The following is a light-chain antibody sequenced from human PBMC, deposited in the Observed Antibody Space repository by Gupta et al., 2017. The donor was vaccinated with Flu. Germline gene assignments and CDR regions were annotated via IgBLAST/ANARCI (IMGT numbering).Light chain of an antibody. Sequence: EVVLTQSPGTLSLSPGERATLSCRAGQSVSGSLAWYQQKPGQAPRLLTYAASNRATGIPARFSGSGSGTDFTLTISSLEPEDFAVYYCQQRANWPLTFGGGTKVEIK. CDR3: QQRANWPLT. CDR1: QSVSGS. CDR2: AAS. V-gene: IGKV3-11*01. J-gene: IGKJ4*01.